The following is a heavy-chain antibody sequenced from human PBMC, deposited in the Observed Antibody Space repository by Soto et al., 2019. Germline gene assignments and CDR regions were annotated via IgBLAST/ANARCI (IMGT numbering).Heavy chain of an antibody. V-gene: IGHV4-59*01. CDR3: ARVMGYCSGGSCYSGYYYGMDV. J-gene: IGHJ6*02. CDR1: GGSISSYY. CDR2: IYYSGST. D-gene: IGHD2-15*01. Sequence: SETLSLTCTVSGGSISSYYWSWIRQPPGKGLEWIGYIYYSGSTNYNPSLKSRVTISVDTSKNQFSLKLSSVTAADTAAYYCARVMGYCSGGSCYSGYYYGMDVWGQGTTVTVSS.